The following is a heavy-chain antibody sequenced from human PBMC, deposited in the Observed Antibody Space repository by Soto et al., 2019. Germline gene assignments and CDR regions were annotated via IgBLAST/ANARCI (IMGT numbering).Heavy chain of an antibody. CDR2: IYYSGGT. Sequence: SETLSLTCTVSGGSISSSSYYWGWIRQPPGKGLEWIGNIYYSGGTSYNPSLKSRVTISVDTSKNQFSLKLSSVTAADTAVYYCARLGMVYAIPHFDYWGQGTLVTVSS. J-gene: IGHJ4*02. CDR3: ARLGMVYAIPHFDY. D-gene: IGHD2-8*01. V-gene: IGHV4-39*01. CDR1: GGSISSSSYY.